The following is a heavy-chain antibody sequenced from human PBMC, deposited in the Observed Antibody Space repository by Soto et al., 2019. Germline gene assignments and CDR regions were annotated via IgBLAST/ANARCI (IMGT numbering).Heavy chain of an antibody. J-gene: IGHJ6*02. Sequence: SETLSLTCAVYGGSFSGYYWSWIRQPPGKGLEWIGEINHCGSTNYNPSLKSRVTISVDTSKNQFSLKLSSVTAADTAVYYCARMRRPGYYGMDVWGQGTTVTVSS. CDR1: GGSFSGYY. CDR3: ARMRRPGYYGMDV. D-gene: IGHD3-10*01. CDR2: INHCGST. V-gene: IGHV4-34*01.